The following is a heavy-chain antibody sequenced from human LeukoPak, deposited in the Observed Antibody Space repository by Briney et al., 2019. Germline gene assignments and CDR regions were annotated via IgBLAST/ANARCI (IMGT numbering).Heavy chain of an antibody. Sequence: SETLSLTCTVSGGSISSYYWSWIRQPAGKGLEWIGRIYTSGSTNYNPSLKSRVTISVDTSKNQFSLKVTSVTAADTAVYYCARVRSPRWGFDYWGQGTLVTVSS. V-gene: IGHV4-4*07. J-gene: IGHJ4*02. CDR3: ARVRSPRWGFDY. CDR2: IYTSGST. CDR1: GGSISSYY. D-gene: IGHD3-16*01.